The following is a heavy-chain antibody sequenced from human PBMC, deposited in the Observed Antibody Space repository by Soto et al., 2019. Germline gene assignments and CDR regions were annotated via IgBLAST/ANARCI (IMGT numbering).Heavy chain of an antibody. CDR1: GGSVSSGSYY. Sequence: QVQLQESGPGLVKPSETLSLTCTVSGGSVSSGSYYWSWIRQPPGKGLDWIGYIYYRGSTNYNPAHKSRVPISVDTSKNQFALQLISVTAADTAVYSCARGIEGWYQGRYYYGMDVWGQGTTVTVSS. V-gene: IGHV4-61*01. J-gene: IGHJ6*02. CDR3: ARGIEGWYQGRYYYGMDV. D-gene: IGHD6-19*01. CDR2: IYYRGST.